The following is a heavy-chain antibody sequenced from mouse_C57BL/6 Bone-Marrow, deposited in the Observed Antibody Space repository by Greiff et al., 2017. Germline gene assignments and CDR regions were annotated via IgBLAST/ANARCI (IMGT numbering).Heavy chain of an antibody. J-gene: IGHJ2*01. V-gene: IGHV1-63*01. CDR1: GYTFTNYW. Sequence: VKLVESGAELVRPGTSVKMSCKASGYTFTNYWIGWAKQRPGHGLEWIGDIYPGGGYTNYNEKFKGKATLTADKSSSTAYMQFSSLTSEDSAIYYCARSGYDGYYCFDYWGQGTTLTVSS. CDR3: ARSGYDGYYCFDY. CDR2: IYPGGGYT. D-gene: IGHD2-3*01.